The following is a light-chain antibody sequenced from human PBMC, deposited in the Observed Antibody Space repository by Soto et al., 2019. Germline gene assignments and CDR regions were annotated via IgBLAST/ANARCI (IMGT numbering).Light chain of an antibody. CDR2: EVS. J-gene: IGLJ1*01. CDR3: NSYTSKSTGV. Sequence: QFVLTQPASVSGSPGQSITISCTGTSVDVGGYGYVSWYQQHPGKAPKLIIYEVSNRPSGVSNRFSGSKSGNTASLTISGLQAEDEADYYCNSYTSKSTGVFGTGTKLTDL. V-gene: IGLV2-14*01. CDR1: SVDVGGYGY.